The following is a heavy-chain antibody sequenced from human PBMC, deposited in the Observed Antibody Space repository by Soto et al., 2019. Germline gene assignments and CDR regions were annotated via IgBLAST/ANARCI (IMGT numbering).Heavy chain of an antibody. CDR3: SRDVVVGAKALNY. CDR2: IKEDGSEK. Sequence: SLRLSCAASGFTFGNYWMTWVRQAPGKGLEWVANIKEDGSEKHYVDSVKGRFTISRDNAKNSLYLQMNSLRVEDTAVYFCSRDVVVGAKALNYWGQGALVTVSS. CDR1: GFTFGNYW. D-gene: IGHD2-15*01. J-gene: IGHJ4*02. V-gene: IGHV3-7*01.